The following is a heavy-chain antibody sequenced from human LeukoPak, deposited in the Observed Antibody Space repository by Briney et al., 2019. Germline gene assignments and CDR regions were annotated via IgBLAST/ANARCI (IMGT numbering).Heavy chain of an antibody. D-gene: IGHD6-13*01. CDR2: IIPIFGTA. CDR1: GYTFTSYD. Sequence: ASVKVSCKASGYTFTSYDINWVRQAPGQGLEWMGRIIPIFGTANYAQKFQGRVTITTDESTSTAYMELSSLRSEDTAVYYCARDVSRVSSSWLGGWFDPWGQGTLVTVSS. J-gene: IGHJ5*02. CDR3: ARDVSRVSSSWLGGWFDP. V-gene: IGHV1-69*05.